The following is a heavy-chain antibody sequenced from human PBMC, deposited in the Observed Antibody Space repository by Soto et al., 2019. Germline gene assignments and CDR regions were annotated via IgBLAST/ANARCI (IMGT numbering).Heavy chain of an antibody. Sequence: QVQLQESGPGLVKPSQTLSLTCTVSGGSITDGDYYCSWIRQPPGKGQEWIGDVYDSGSTYNNPSPKSRLTISVDSSKNQFSLTLTSVTADDWAGYYCASGVSVDKVGQWGQGTLVTVSS. CDR1: GGSITDGDYY. V-gene: IGHV4-30-4*01. J-gene: IGHJ4*02. CDR2: VYDSGST. D-gene: IGHD5-12*01. CDR3: ASGVSVDKVGQ.